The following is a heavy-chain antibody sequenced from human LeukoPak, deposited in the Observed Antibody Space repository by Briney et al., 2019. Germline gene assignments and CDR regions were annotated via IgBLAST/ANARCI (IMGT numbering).Heavy chain of an antibody. CDR3: AKGGASVTRYVDY. J-gene: IGHJ4*02. V-gene: IGHV3-30*18. CDR2: MSNSGENT. CDR1: GFTFSSYG. Sequence: HPGGTLRLSCAASGFTFSSYGMTWVRQVPGKGLEWVGIMSNSGENTFYGEAVKGRFTISRDNSQNTLYLQMNSLRPEDTAVYYCAKGGASVTRYVDYWGQGTLVTVSS. D-gene: IGHD4-17*01.